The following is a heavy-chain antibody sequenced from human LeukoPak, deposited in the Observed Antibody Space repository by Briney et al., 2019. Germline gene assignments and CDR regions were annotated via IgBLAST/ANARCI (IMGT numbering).Heavy chain of an antibody. D-gene: IGHD3-16*01. CDR2: IYYSGST. CDR3: ARVSDYVWGSHFDY. J-gene: IGHJ4*02. V-gene: IGHV4-59*01. CDR1: GGSISSCY. Sequence: SETLSLTCTVSGGSISSCYWSWIRQPPGKGLEWIGCIYYSGSTNYNPSLKSRVTISVDTSKNQFSLKLSSVTAADTAVYYCARVSDYVWGSHFDYWGQGTLVTVSS.